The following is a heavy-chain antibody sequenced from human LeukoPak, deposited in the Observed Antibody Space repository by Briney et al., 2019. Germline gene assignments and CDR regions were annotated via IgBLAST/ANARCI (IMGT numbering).Heavy chain of an antibody. CDR3: ARDSPYYYDSSGYYVFDY. D-gene: IGHD3-22*01. CDR2: ISSSSSTI. CDR1: GFTFSSYS. V-gene: IGHV3-48*04. Sequence: GSLRLSCAASGFTFSSYSMNWVRQAPGKGLEWVSYISSSSSTIYYADSVKGRFTISRDNAKNSLYLQMNSLRAEDTAVYYCARDSPYYYDSSGYYVFDYWGQGTLVTVSS. J-gene: IGHJ4*02.